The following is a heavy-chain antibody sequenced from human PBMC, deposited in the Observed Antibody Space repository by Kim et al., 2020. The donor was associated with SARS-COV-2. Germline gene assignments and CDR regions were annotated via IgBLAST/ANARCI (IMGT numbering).Heavy chain of an antibody. J-gene: IGHJ4*02. V-gene: IGHV4-34*01. D-gene: IGHD2-15*01. Sequence: SETLSLTCAVYGGSFSGYYWSWIRQPPGKGLEWIGEINHSGSTNYNPSLKSRVTISVDTSKNQFSLKLSSVTAADTAVYYCARGRVKGNRSQWDYWGQGTLVTVSS. CDR3: ARGRVKGNRSQWDY. CDR1: GGSFSGYY. CDR2: INHSGST.